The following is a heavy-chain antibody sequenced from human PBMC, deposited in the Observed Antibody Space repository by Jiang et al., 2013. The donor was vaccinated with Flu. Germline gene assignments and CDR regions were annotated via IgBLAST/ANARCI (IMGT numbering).Heavy chain of an antibody. V-gene: IGHV3-30-3*01. CDR1: GFTFSSYA. CDR2: ISYDGSNK. Sequence: VQLVESGGGVVQPGRSLRLSCAASGFTFSSYAMHWVRQAPGKGLEWVAVISYDGSNKYYADSVKGRFTISRDNSKNTLYLQMNSLRAEDTAVYYCARGVDYWGQGTLVTVSS. CDR3: ARGVDY. J-gene: IGHJ4*02.